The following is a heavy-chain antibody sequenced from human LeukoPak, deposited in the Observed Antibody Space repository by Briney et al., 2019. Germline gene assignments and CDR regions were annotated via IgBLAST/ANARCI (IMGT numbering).Heavy chain of an antibody. CDR1: GFTFSNYG. CDR2: ISSSDSYR. Sequence: GGSLRLSCAASGFTFSNYGMNWVRQAPGKGLEWVSAISSSDSYRHHADSVKGRFTISRDNAKNSLYLRMNSLRAEDTAVYYCARDHGSSSLFTHWGQGTLVTVSS. J-gene: IGHJ4*02. CDR3: ARDHGSSSLFTH. V-gene: IGHV3-21*01. D-gene: IGHD2-15*01.